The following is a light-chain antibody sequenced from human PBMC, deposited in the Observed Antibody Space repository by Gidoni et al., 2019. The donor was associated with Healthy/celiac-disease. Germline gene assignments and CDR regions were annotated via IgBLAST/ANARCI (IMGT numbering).Light chain of an antibody. Sequence: EIVLTQSQATLSLSPGERATLSCRASQSVSSYLAWYQQKPGQAPRIPIYDASNRATGIPARFSGSGSGTDFPLTISSLEPEDFAVYYCQQRSNWLFTFGPXTKVDIK. CDR1: QSVSSY. J-gene: IGKJ3*01. CDR3: QQRSNWLFT. CDR2: DAS. V-gene: IGKV3-11*01.